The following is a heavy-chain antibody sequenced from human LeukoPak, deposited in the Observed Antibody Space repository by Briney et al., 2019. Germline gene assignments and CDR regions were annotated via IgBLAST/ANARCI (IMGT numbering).Heavy chain of an antibody. D-gene: IGHD3-9*01. CDR1: GGTFSADL. J-gene: IGHJ6*02. Sequence: SETLSLTCDVSGGTFSADLWTWIRQPPGKGLEWIGEINQSGTTNYNPSLNIRVTISVETSNKRISMELTSVTAADTAVYYCASLPVYYSIFTGRYYYGMDVWGQGTTVTVSS. V-gene: IGHV4-34*01. CDR2: INQSGTT. CDR3: ASLPVYYSIFTGRYYYGMDV.